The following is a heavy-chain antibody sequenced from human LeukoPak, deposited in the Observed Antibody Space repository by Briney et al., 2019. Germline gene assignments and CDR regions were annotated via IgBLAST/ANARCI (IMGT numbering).Heavy chain of an antibody. D-gene: IGHD6-13*01. CDR1: GGSIVSDEYF. CDR3: ARSYSSTPSVWFDP. CDR2: INYRAKT. V-gene: IGHV4-30-4*02. J-gene: IGHJ5*02. Sequence: SETLSLTCSVSGGSIVSDEYFWGWIRQSPGKGLEWIGYINYRAKTFYNPSLRSRLDISVDTSKNQFSLKLSPVTAADTAVYYCARSYSSTPSVWFDPWGQGTLVTVSS.